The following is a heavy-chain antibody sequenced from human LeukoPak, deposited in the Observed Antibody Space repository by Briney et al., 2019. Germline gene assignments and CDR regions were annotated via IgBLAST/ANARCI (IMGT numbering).Heavy chain of an antibody. CDR1: GYTFTSYG. Sequence: ASVKVSCKASGYTFTSYGISWVRQAPGQGLEWMGWISAYNGNTNYAQKLQGRVTMTTGTSTSTAYMELRSLRSDDTAVYYCARAPPGSSSWLTDYWGQGTLVTVSS. V-gene: IGHV1-18*01. D-gene: IGHD6-13*01. CDR2: ISAYNGNT. J-gene: IGHJ4*02. CDR3: ARAPPGSSSWLTDY.